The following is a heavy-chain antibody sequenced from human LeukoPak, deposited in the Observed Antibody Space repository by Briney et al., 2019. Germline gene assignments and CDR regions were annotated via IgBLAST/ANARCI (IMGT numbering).Heavy chain of an antibody. CDR2: ISSNGGST. D-gene: IGHD6-13*01. CDR1: GITFSSYA. V-gene: IGHV3-64*01. J-gene: IGHJ4*02. CDR3: AKIAAAGTTMYYFDY. Sequence: GGSLRLSCAASGITFSSYAMHWVRQAPGKGLEYVSAISSNGGSTYYANSVKGRFTISRDNSKNTLYLQMGSLRAEDMAVYYCAKIAAAGTTMYYFDYWGQGTLVTVSS.